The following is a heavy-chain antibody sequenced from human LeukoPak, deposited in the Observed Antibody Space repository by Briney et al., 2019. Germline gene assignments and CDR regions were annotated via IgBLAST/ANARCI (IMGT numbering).Heavy chain of an antibody. Sequence: GGSLRLSCAASGFTFSSYSMNWVRQAPGKGLEWVSYISSSSSTIYYADSVKGRFTISRDNAKNSLYLQMNSLRAEDTAVYYCARVSNGDHFDYWGQGTLVTVSS. CDR1: GFTFSSYS. V-gene: IGHV3-48*01. CDR3: ARVSNGDHFDY. J-gene: IGHJ4*02. D-gene: IGHD4-17*01. CDR2: ISSSSSTI.